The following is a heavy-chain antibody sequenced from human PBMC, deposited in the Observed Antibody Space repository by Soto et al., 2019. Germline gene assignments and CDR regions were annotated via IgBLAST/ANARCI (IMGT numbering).Heavy chain of an antibody. Sequence: PGGSLRLSCAASGFTFRSYTMTWVRQAPGKGLEWVSYISSTSNTIYYADSVKGRFTISRDNAKNTAYLQMNSLKTEDTAVYYCTRLYCGGDCDFDSWGQGTLVTVSS. V-gene: IGHV3-48*01. CDR2: ISSTSNTI. D-gene: IGHD2-21*02. CDR1: GFTFRSYT. CDR3: TRLYCGGDCDFDS. J-gene: IGHJ4*02.